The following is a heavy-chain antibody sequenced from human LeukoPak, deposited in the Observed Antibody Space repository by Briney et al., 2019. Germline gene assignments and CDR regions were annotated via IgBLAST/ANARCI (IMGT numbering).Heavy chain of an antibody. D-gene: IGHD6-13*01. CDR1: GFIFSFYG. CDR2: IRSDGSIK. CDR3: TTDRRAQQVVAGFDN. J-gene: IGHJ4*02. Sequence: GGSLRLSCASSGFIFSFYGMHWARQAPGKGLEWVAFIRSDGSIKYYADSVKGRFTISRDNSKNTLYLQMNSLKTEDTAMYYCTTDRRAQQVVAGFDNWGQGTLVTVSS. V-gene: IGHV3-30*02.